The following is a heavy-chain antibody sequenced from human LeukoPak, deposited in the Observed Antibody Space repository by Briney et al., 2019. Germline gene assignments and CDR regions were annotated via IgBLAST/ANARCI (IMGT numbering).Heavy chain of an antibody. D-gene: IGHD3-16*01. J-gene: IGHJ4*02. Sequence: SETLSLTCTVSGGSISSYYWSWIRQPPGKGLEWIGYIYYSGSTNYNPSLKSRVTISVDTSKNQFSLQLNSVTPEDTAVYYCARDRRGTTMLDYWGQGTLVTVSS. V-gene: IGHV4-59*12. CDR2: IYYSGST. CDR3: ARDRRGTTMLDY. CDR1: GGSISSYY.